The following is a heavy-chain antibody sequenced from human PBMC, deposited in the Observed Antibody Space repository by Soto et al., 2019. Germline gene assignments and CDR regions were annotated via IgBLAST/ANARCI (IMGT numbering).Heavy chain of an antibody. V-gene: IGHV3-21*01. J-gene: IGHJ6*01. CDR3: ARQSWGGDGMDV. CDR1: GFTFSTYT. Sequence: EVHLVESGGGLVKPGGTLRLSCAASGFTFSTYTFNWVRQAPGKGLEWVSSISSSSRDKFYADSLKARDTISRDNANASVFLQMNNLRGEDTAVYYCARQSWGGDGMDVWGQGTTVTVSS. D-gene: IGHD3-16*01. CDR2: ISSSSRDK.